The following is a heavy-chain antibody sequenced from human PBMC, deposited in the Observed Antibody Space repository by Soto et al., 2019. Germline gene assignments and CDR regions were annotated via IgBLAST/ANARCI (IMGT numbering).Heavy chain of an antibody. Sequence: GGSLRLSCAAAGFSVSTSHISWVRQAPGKGLEWVSVIYSGGATHYAVSVKGRLIISRDNAKNSLYLQMNSLRDEDTAVYYCARHEGLYYYYYGMDVWGQGTTVTVSS. CDR3: ARHEGLYYYYYGMDV. V-gene: IGHV3-66*04. CDR1: GFSVSTSH. CDR2: IYSGGAT. J-gene: IGHJ6*02.